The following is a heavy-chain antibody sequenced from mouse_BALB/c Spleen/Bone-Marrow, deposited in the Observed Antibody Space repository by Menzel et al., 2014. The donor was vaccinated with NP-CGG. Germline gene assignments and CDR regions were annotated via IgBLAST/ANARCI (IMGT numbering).Heavy chain of an antibody. Sequence: VQLQQSGAELVKPGAPVKLSCKASGYTFTSYWMNWVKQRPGRGLEWIGRIDPSDSETNYNQKSKDKATLTEDKSSSTAYIQPSSLTSDDSAVYYGARRGFGYGFAYWGQGTLVTVSA. CDR1: GYTFTSYW. V-gene: IGHV1-69*02. J-gene: IGHJ3*01. CDR3: ARRGFGYGFAY. D-gene: IGHD1-2*01. CDR2: IDPSDSET.